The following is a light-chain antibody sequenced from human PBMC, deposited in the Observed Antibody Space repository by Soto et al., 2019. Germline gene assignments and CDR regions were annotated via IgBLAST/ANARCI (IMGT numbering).Light chain of an antibody. J-gene: IGKJ1*01. CDR1: QSVNSN. CDR2: AAS. V-gene: IGKV3-15*01. Sequence: EIVMTQSPATLSVSPGERATLSCRASQSVNSNLAWYQQKPGQAPRLLIYAASTRATDIPARFSGSGSGTEFTLTISSLQSEDFAVYYCQQYNNWPKTFGQGTKVDIK. CDR3: QQYNNWPKT.